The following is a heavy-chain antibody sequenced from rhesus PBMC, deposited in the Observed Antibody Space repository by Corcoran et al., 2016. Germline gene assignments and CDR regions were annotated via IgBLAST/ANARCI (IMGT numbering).Heavy chain of an antibody. J-gene: IGHJ6*01. Sequence: QLQLQESGPGLVKPSETLSLTCAVSGGSISRNYWSWFRQPPGKGREWIGRISGTGGSTDYNPSLKRRVTISTDTSKNQFSLKLTSMNAADTAVYYCATAAGHYYYGLDSWGQGVVVTVSS. CDR3: ATAAGHYYYGLDS. V-gene: IGHV4-173*01. D-gene: IGHD6S26*01. CDR2: ISGTGGST. CDR1: GGSISRNY.